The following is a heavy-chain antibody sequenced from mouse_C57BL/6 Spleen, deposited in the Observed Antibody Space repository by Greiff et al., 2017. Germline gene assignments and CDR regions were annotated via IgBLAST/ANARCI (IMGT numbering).Heavy chain of an antibody. V-gene: IGHV1-82*01. CDR3: ARRGGYDYDDAMDY. J-gene: IGHJ4*01. D-gene: IGHD2-4*01. CDR2: IYPGDGDT. Sequence: QVQLQQSGPELVKPGASVKISCKASGYAFSSSWMNWVKQRPGKGLEWIGRIYPGDGDTNYNGKFKGKATLTADKSSSTAYMKLSSLTSEDSAVYFCARRGGYDYDDAMDYWGQGTSVTVSS. CDR1: GYAFSSSW.